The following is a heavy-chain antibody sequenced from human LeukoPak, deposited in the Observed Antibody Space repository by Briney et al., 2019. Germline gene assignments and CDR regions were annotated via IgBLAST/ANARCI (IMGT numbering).Heavy chain of an antibody. D-gene: IGHD3-3*01. J-gene: IGHJ4*02. CDR2: IIPIFGTA. CDR3: ARFLEYHDNPYFDY. Sequence: ASVKVSCKASGGTFSSYAISWVRQAPGQGLEWMGGIIPIFGTANYAQKFQGRVTITTDESTSTAYMELSSLRSEDTAVYYCARFLEYHDNPYFDYWGQGTLVTVSS. V-gene: IGHV1-69*05. CDR1: GGTFSSYA.